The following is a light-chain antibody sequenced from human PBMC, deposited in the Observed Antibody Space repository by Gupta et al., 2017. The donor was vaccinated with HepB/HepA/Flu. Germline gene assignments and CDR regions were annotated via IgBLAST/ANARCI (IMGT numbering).Light chain of an antibody. CDR2: GAS. J-gene: IGKJ1*01. Sequence: EIVMTQSPATLSVSPGERATLSCWASQSISNNLAWYQQKPGQAPRLLIYGASTRATGFPARFSGSGSGTEFTLTISSLQSEDSAFYYCQQYKNWPRTFGQGTKVEIK. CDR3: QQYKNWPRT. CDR1: QSISNN. V-gene: IGKV3-15*01.